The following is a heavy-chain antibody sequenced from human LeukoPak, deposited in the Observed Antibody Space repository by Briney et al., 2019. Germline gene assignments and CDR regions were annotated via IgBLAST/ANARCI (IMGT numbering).Heavy chain of an antibody. CDR2: ISSSGSTI. CDR1: GFTFSDYY. V-gene: IGHV3-11*01. J-gene: IGHJ4*02. CDR3: ARAHYGDSPLLFDY. D-gene: IGHD4-17*01. Sequence: GGSLRLSCAASGFTFSDYYMSWIRQAPGKGLEWVSYISSSGSTIYYADSVRGRFTISRDNAKNSLYLQMNSLRAEDTAVYYCARAHYGDSPLLFDYWGQGTLVTVSS.